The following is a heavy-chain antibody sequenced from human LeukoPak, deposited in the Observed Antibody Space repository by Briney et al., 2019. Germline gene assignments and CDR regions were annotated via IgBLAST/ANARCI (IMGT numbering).Heavy chain of an antibody. CDR3: ARGYIVVVPAAIPASVRYYFDY. D-gene: IGHD2-2*01. Sequence: GRSLRLSCAASGFTFSSYAMHWVRQAPGKGLEWVAVISYDGSNKYYADSVKGRFTISRDNSKNTLYLQMNSLRAEDTAVYYCARGYIVVVPAAIPASVRYYFDYWGQGTLVTVSS. V-gene: IGHV3-30-3*01. CDR2: ISYDGSNK. J-gene: IGHJ4*02. CDR1: GFTFSSYA.